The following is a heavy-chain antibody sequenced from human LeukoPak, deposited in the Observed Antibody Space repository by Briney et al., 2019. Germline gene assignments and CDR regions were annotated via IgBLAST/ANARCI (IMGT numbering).Heavy chain of an antibody. CDR3: ARVFRYNYGDAFDI. D-gene: IGHD5-18*01. CDR1: GYTFTGYY. Sequence: ASVKVSCKASGYTFTGYYMHWVRQAPGQGLEWMGWINPNSGGTNYAQKFQGRVTMTRDTSISTAYMELSRLRSDDTAVYYCARVFRYNYGDAFDIWGQGTMVTVSS. V-gene: IGHV1-2*02. J-gene: IGHJ3*02. CDR2: INPNSGGT.